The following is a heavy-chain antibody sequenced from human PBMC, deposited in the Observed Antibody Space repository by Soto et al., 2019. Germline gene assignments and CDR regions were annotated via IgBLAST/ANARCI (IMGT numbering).Heavy chain of an antibody. J-gene: IGHJ4*02. D-gene: IGHD3-22*01. V-gene: IGHV5-51*01. CDR3: ARLLYYYDSSGYQPYFDY. Sequence: GESLKISCKGSGGSFTSYWIGWVRQMPGKGLEWMGIIYPGDSDTRYSPSFQGQVTISADKSISTAYLQWSSLKASDTAMYYCARLLYYYDSSGYQPYFDYWGQGTLVTVSS. CDR2: IYPGDSDT. CDR1: GGSFTSYW.